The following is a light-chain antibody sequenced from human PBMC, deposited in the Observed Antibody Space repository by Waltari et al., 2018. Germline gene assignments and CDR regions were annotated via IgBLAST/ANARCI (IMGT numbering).Light chain of an antibody. CDR2: GAS. CDR1: PSLTGTN. V-gene: IGKV3-20*01. Sequence: EIVLTQSPGTLSLSPGERVTLSCRASPSLTGTNLAWYQQKPGQPPRLLIYGASNRGTGIPGRFSGSGSGTDFTLTITRLEPDDFAVYYCQQYASLPLTFGGGATVEIK. J-gene: IGKJ4*01. CDR3: QQYASLPLT.